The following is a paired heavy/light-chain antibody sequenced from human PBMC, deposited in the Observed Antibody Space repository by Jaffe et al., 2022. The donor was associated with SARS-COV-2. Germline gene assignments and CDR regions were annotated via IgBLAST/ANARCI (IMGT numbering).Heavy chain of an antibody. D-gene: IGHD3-22*01. CDR2: IKTKTDSGTI. CDR1: GFTFSNAW. J-gene: IGHJ4*02. Sequence: EVQLVESGGGLVQPGGSLRLSCAASGFTFSNAWMSWVRQAPGKGLEWVGRIKTKTDSGTIDYSTPVKGRFTISRDDSKNMLYLQMNSLKTEDTAVYYCSTDRLIYYYDSSGYKYWGQGTLVTVSS. CDR3: STDRLIYYYDSSGYKY. V-gene: IGHV3-15*01.
Light chain of an antibody. Sequence: EIVMTQSPATLSVSPGERATLSCRASHSISSNLAWYQQKPGQAPRLLIFGASTRATGIPARFSGSGSGTEFTLTISNLQSEDFAVYYCQQYNNWPPITFGQGTRLEIK. CDR2: GAS. J-gene: IGKJ5*01. CDR3: QQYNNWPPIT. V-gene: IGKV3-15*01. CDR1: HSISSN.